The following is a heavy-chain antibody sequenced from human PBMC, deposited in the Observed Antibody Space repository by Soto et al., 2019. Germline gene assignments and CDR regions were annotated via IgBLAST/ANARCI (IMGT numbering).Heavy chain of an antibody. Sequence: GGSLRLSCAASGFAFSSYCMHWVRQAPGKGLEWVAVISYDGSNKYYADSVKGRFTISRDNSKNTLYLQMNSLRAEDTAVYYCAIVILSGLRLWYIDFWCPSTLVSV. CDR2: ISYDGSNK. V-gene: IGHV3-30*03. CDR1: GFAFSSYC. J-gene: IGHJ2*01. CDR3: AIVILSGLRLWYIDF. D-gene: IGHD3-16*01.